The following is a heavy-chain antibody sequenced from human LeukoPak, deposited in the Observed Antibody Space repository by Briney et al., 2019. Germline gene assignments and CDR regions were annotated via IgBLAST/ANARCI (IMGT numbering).Heavy chain of an antibody. Sequence: SETLSLTCAVYGGSFSGYYWSWIRQPPGKGLEWIGEINHSGSTYYNPYLKSRVTISVDTSKNQFSLKLSSVTAADTAVYYCARGNYYDSSTYYRAFDIWGQGTMVTVSS. J-gene: IGHJ3*02. CDR3: ARGNYYDSSTYYRAFDI. D-gene: IGHD3-22*01. CDR2: INHSGST. V-gene: IGHV4-34*01. CDR1: GGSFSGYY.